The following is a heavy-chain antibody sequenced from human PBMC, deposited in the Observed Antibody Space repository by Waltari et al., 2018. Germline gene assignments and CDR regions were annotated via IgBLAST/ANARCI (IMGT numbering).Heavy chain of an antibody. CDR1: GYTFIGYP. D-gene: IGHD5-12*01. CDR3: ARRRDGYDDYYYYSGMDV. Sequence: QVQLEQSGAELKKPGASVKVSCKASGYTFIGYPIHWVRQAPGQGLEWMGRINPNSGYTNYAQRFHGRVTMTRDTSISTAYMELSGLRSDDTAVYYCARRRDGYDDYYYYSGMDVWGQGTTVTVSS. CDR2: INPNSGYT. V-gene: IGHV1-2*06. J-gene: IGHJ6*02.